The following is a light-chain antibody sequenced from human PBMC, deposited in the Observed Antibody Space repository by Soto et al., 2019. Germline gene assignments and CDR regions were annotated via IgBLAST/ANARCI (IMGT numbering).Light chain of an antibody. J-gene: IGLJ1*01. CDR2: NVN. Sequence: QCVLTHSASVSGSPGQSITISCTGTSSDVGNYNYVSWYQQHPGEVPKLIIFNVNNRPSGVSNRFSGSKSGNTASLTISGLQAEDEADYYCSSFTSSTTYVFGTGTKVTVL. V-gene: IGLV2-14*01. CDR3: SSFTSSTTYV. CDR1: SSDVGNYNY.